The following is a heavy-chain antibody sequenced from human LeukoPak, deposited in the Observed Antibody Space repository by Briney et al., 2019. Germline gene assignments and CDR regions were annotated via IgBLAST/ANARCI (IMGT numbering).Heavy chain of an antibody. V-gene: IGHV4-59*01. CDR3: ARDWELGY. J-gene: IGHJ4*02. CDR2: IQYSGST. D-gene: IGHD4-23*01. CDR1: GGSISIYY. Sequence: SETLSLTCTVSGGSISIYYWNWIRQPPRKGPEWIGNIQYSGSTNYNPSLKSRVTILLDTSKNQFSLKLNSVTAADTAVYYCARDWELGYWGQGTLVTVS.